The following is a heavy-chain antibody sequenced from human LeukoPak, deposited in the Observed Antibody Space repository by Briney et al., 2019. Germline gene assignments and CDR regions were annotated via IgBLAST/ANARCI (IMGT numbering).Heavy chain of an antibody. Sequence: ASVKVSCKASGYTFTSYDINWVRQATGQGLEWMGWMNPNSGNTGYAQKLQGRVTMTTDTSTSTAYMELRSLRSDDTAVYYCARGSNDYRNAFDIWGQGTMVTVSS. V-gene: IGHV1-8*01. CDR2: MNPNSGNT. D-gene: IGHD4-11*01. CDR3: ARGSNDYRNAFDI. J-gene: IGHJ3*02. CDR1: GYTFTSYD.